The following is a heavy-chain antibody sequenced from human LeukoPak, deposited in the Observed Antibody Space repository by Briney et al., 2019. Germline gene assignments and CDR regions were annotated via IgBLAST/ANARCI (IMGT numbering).Heavy chain of an antibody. V-gene: IGHV3-21*01. J-gene: IGHJ4*02. CDR1: GFTFSSYS. Sequence: SGGSLRLSCAASGFTFSSYSMNWVRQAPGKGLEWVSSISSSSSYIYYADSVKGRFTISRDNAKNSLYLQMNSLRAEDTAVYYCARWQAWVRGVIIDYWGQGTLVTVSS. CDR3: ARWQAWVRGVIIDY. D-gene: IGHD3-10*01. CDR2: ISSSSSYI.